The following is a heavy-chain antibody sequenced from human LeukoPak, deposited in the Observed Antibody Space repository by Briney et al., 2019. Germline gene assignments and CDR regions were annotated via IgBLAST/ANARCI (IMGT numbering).Heavy chain of an antibody. CDR1: GFTFSSYG. J-gene: IGHJ3*02. CDR2: ISYDGSNK. Sequence: PGGSLRLSCAASGFTFSSYGMHWVRRAPGKGLEWVAVISYDGSNKYYADSVKGRFTISRDNSKNTLYLQMNSLRAEDTAVYYCAKVLSPHAFDIWGQGTMVTVSS. CDR3: AKVLSPHAFDI. V-gene: IGHV3-30*18. D-gene: IGHD3-10*01.